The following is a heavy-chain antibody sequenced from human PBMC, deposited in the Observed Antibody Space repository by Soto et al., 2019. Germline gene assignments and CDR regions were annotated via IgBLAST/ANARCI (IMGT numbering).Heavy chain of an antibody. CDR3: AHRRYYYDSSGYYSSGGFDY. CDR1: GFSLSTSGVG. V-gene: IGHV2-5*01. J-gene: IGHJ4*02. CDR2: IYWNDDK. D-gene: IGHD3-22*01. Sequence: QITLKESGPTLVKPTQTLTLTCTFSGFSLSTSGVGVGWIRQPPGKALEWLALIYWNDDKRYSPSLKSRLTITKDTSKNQVVLTMTNMDPVDTATYYCAHRRYYYDSSGYYSSGGFDYWGQGTLVTVSS.